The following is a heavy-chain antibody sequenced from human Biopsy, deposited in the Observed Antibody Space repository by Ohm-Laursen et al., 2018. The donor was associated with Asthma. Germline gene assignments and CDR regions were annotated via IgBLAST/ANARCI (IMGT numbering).Heavy chain of an antibody. CDR3: VKDHSAGYYYFDD. CDR1: GFTFSSYS. CDR2: IATDGSNK. D-gene: IGHD2-21*01. J-gene: IGHJ4*02. V-gene: IGHV3-64D*08. Sequence: SLRFSCAASGFTFSSYSMHWVRQAPGRGPEYVSFIATDGSNKFYADSVKGRFTVSRDNSKHTLYLHMTGLRADDTGVYYCVKDHSAGYYYFDDWGQGVQVTVSS.